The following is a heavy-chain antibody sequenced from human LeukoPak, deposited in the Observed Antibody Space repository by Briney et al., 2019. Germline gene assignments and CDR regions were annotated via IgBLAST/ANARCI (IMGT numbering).Heavy chain of an antibody. J-gene: IGHJ4*02. CDR3: ARGRTGDGYSSSWYTYYFDY. D-gene: IGHD6-13*01. V-gene: IGHV4-61*02. Sequence: PSETLSLTCTVSGYSISSGYYWSWIRQPAGKGLEWIGRIYTSGSTNYNPSLKSRVTISVDTSKNQFSLKLSSVTAADTAVYYCARGRTGDGYSSSWYTYYFDYWGQGTLVTVSS. CDR1: GYSISSGYY. CDR2: IYTSGST.